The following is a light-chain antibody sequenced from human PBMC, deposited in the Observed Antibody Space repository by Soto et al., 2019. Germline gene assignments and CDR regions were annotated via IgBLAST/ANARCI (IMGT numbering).Light chain of an antibody. CDR1: QTVSSNY. CDR2: GAS. J-gene: IGKJ3*01. Sequence: EIVLTQSPGTLSLSLGERATLSCRASQTVSSNYLAWYQQKPGQAPRLLIYGASSRATGIPARFSGSGSGTDFTLTISRLEPEDYAVFYCQQYGSSPFTFGPGTKVD. CDR3: QQYGSSPFT. V-gene: IGKV3-20*01.